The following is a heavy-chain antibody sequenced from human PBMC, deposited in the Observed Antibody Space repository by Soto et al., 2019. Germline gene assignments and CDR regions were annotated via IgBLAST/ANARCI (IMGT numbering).Heavy chain of an antibody. D-gene: IGHD2-2*02. Sequence: GESLKISCKGSGYSFTSYWIGWVRQMPGKGLEWMGIIYPGDSDTRYSPSFQGQVTISADKSISTAYLQWSSLKASDTAMYYCARAFGYSSSNRSYIQGGAYYYGMDLWGQGTTVTVSS. V-gene: IGHV5-51*01. CDR3: ARAFGYSSSNRSYIQGGAYYYGMDL. CDR1: GYSFTSYW. CDR2: IYPGDSDT. J-gene: IGHJ6*02.